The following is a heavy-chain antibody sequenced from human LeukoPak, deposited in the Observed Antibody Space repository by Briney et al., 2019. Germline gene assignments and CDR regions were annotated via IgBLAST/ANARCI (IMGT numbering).Heavy chain of an antibody. D-gene: IGHD4-17*01. V-gene: IGHV3-30-3*01. J-gene: IGHJ4*02. CDR3: ARAPWPKTTVTTH. CDR1: GFTFSSYA. Sequence: GGSLRLSCAASGFTFSSYAMHWVRQAPGKGLEWVAVISYDGSNKYYADSVKGRFTISRDNSKNTLYLQMNSLRAEDTAVYYCARAPWPKTTVTTHWGQGTPVTVSS. CDR2: ISYDGSNK.